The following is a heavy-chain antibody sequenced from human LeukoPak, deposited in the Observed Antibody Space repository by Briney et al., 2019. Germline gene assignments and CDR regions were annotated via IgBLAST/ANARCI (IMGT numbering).Heavy chain of an antibody. J-gene: IGHJ4*02. Sequence: ASETLSLTCTVSAGSISSYYWSWIRQPPGKGLEWIGYILHSGSTDNNPSLKSRVTISVDTSKNQFSLKLSSVTAADTAVYYRARGYMRPPHFDFWGQGTLVTVSS. D-gene: IGHD1-14*01. V-gene: IGHV4-59*01. CDR3: ARGYMRPPHFDF. CDR1: AGSISSYY. CDR2: ILHSGST.